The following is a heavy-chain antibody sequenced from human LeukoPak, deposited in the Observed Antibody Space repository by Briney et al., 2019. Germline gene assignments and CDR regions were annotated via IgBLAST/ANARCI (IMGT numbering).Heavy chain of an antibody. CDR1: GFTFSSYS. CDR3: ARAPTGVRSPFDY. J-gene: IGHJ4*02. Sequence: GGSLRLSCAASGFTFSSYSMNWVRQAPGKGLEWVSSISSSSSYIYYADSVKGRFTISRDNAKNSLYLQMNSLRAEDTAVYYCARAPTGVRSPFDYWGQGTLVTVSS. D-gene: IGHD2-8*02. CDR2: ISSSSSYI. V-gene: IGHV3-21*01.